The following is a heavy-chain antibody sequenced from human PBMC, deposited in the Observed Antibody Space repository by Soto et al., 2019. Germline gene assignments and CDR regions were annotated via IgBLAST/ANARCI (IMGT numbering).Heavy chain of an antibody. V-gene: IGHV1-18*01. Sequence: ASVKVSCKASGYTFTSYGISWVRQAPGQGLEWMGWISAYNGNTNYAQKLQGRVTMTTDTSTSTAYMELRSLRSDDTAVYYCARGYCSGGSCYSRAFDIWGQGTMVTVSS. J-gene: IGHJ3*02. D-gene: IGHD2-15*01. CDR3: ARGYCSGGSCYSRAFDI. CDR2: ISAYNGNT. CDR1: GYTFTSYG.